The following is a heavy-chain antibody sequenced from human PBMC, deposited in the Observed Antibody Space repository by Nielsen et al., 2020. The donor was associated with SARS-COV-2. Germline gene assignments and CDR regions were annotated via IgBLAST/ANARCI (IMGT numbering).Heavy chain of an antibody. J-gene: IGHJ6*02. Sequence: GGFLRLSCAASGFTFNNFGVYWVRQAPGKGLEWVASISYEGSKKYYTDSLTGRFTVSRDTAKNTVYLQMNSLSVEDTAVYHCAKRRAVFMLTFGGEGAMDVWGQGTTVSVSS. V-gene: IGHV3-30*18. CDR3: AKRRAVFMLTFGGEGAMDV. CDR1: GFTFNNFG. D-gene: IGHD3-16*01. CDR2: ISYEGSKK.